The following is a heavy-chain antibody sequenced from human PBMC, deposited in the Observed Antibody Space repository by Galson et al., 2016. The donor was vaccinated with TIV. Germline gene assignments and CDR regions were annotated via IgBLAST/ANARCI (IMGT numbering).Heavy chain of an antibody. Sequence: SVKVSCKASGYSFTNYGIAWVRQAPGQGLEWMGWISTYNGYTDYAQKLQGRVTMTTDTSTSTAYMELRSLRSDDTAMPYCARDPTYYDTNGWGHWGQGTLVIVSS. CDR1: GYSFTNYG. CDR3: ARDPTYYDTNGWGH. J-gene: IGHJ4*02. V-gene: IGHV1-18*01. CDR2: ISTYNGYT. D-gene: IGHD3-22*01.